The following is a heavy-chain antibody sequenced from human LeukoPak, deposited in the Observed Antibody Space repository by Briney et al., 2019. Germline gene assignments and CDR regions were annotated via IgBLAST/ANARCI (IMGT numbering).Heavy chain of an antibody. CDR2: IIPILGIA. CDR3: ARARDYYGSGSYGMDV. D-gene: IGHD3-10*01. CDR1: GGTFTSYT. Sequence: SVKVSCKASGGTFTSYTISWVRQAPGQGLEWMGGIIPILGIANYAQKFQGRVTITADKSTSTAYMELSSLRSEDTAVYYCARARDYYGSGSYGMDVWGQGTTVTVSS. V-gene: IGHV1-69*10. J-gene: IGHJ6*02.